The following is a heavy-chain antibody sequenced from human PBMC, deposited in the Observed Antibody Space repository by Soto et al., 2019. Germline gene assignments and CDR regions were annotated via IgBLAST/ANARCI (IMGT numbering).Heavy chain of an antibody. V-gene: IGHV3-23*01. CDR3: AKGFPQQWLRHRTCFDY. J-gene: IGHJ4*02. CDR2: ISGSGGST. D-gene: IGHD6-19*01. CDR1: GFTFSSYA. Sequence: PGGSLRLSCAASGFTFSSYAMSWVRQAPGKGLEWVSAISGSGGSTYYADSVKGRFTISRDNSKNTLYLQMNSLRAEDTAVYYCAKGFPQQWLRHRTCFDYWGRGTLVTVSS.